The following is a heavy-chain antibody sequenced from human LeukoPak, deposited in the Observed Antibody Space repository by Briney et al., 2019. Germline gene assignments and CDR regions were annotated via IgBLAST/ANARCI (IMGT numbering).Heavy chain of an antibody. CDR3: ARTTSMTASGYDY. V-gene: IGHV1-8*03. CDR2: INPDTGDK. CDR1: GYTFTNYH. J-gene: IGHJ4*02. D-gene: IGHD2-21*02. Sequence: GAPVKVSCKASGYTFTNYHINWVRQASGQGLEWMTWINPDTGDKGYARKFQDRVTITTDTSISTAYMELSSLSSEDTAVYFCARTTSMTASGYDYWGQGTLVTVSS.